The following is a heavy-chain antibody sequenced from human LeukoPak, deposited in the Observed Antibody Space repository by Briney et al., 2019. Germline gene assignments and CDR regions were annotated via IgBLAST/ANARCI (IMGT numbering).Heavy chain of an antibody. D-gene: IGHD3-9*01. J-gene: IGHJ4*02. CDR1: GYTFTSYY. CDR2: INPSGGST. CDR3: ARGQDILTGYYY. V-gene: IGHV1-46*01. Sequence: ASVTVSCNASGYTFTSYYMHWVRQAPGQGLEWMGIINPSGGSTGYAQKFQGRVTMTRNTSISTAYMELSSLRSEDTAVYYCARGQDILTGYYYWGQGTLVTVSS.